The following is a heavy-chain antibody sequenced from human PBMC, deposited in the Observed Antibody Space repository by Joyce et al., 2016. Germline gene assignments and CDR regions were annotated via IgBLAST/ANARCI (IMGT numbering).Heavy chain of an antibody. V-gene: IGHV3-21*01. J-gene: IGHJ4*02. CDR2: ISSSSTFI. D-gene: IGHD5-18*01. CDR1: GFAFNTYG. Sequence: EVQVAESGGGLVKPGGSLRLSCAASGFAFNTYGMIWVRQAPGKGLEEVSSISSSSTFIYYTDSVKGRFTMSRDNAKNSLYRQMNSLRAEDTAVYYCARGGGGYSYGLDWGQGTLVTVSS. CDR3: ARGGGGYSYGLD.